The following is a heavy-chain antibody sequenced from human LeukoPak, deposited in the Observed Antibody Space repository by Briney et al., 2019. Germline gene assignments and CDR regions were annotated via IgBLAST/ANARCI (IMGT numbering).Heavy chain of an antibody. CDR1: GGSISSYY. CDR3: ARHVTARKWLLRAVVGWFDP. D-gene: IGHD3-22*01. CDR2: IYYSGST. V-gene: IGHV4-59*08. Sequence: SETLSLTCTVSGGSISSYYWSWIRQPPGKGLEWIGYIYYSGSTNYNPCLKSRVTISVDTSKNQFSLKLSSVTAADTAVYYCARHVTARKWLLRAVVGWFDPWGQGTLVTVSS. J-gene: IGHJ5*02.